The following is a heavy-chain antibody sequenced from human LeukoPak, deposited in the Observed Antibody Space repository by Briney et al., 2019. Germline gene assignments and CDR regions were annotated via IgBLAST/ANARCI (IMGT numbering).Heavy chain of an antibody. CDR3: ARFPSGGLLWGHTNRPFDY. CDR1: GHTSTTYA. CDR2: INAGNGNT. D-gene: IGHD1-26*01. J-gene: IGHJ4*02. Sequence: ASVKVSCKASGHTSTTYAIHWVRQAPGQGLEWMGWINAGNGNTKYSQKFQGRVTITRDTSASTAYMELSSLRSEDTAVYYCARFPSGGLLWGHTNRPFDYWGQGTLVTVSS. V-gene: IGHV1-3*01.